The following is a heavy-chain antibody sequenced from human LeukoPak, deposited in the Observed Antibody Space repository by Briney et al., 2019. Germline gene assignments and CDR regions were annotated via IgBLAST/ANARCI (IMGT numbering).Heavy chain of an antibody. CDR1: GFTFSSYG. V-gene: IGHV3-30*18. CDR3: AKDGAYYGSGSYSGY. D-gene: IGHD3-10*01. J-gene: IGHJ4*02. Sequence: PGRSLRLSCAASGFTFSSYGMHWVRQAPGKGLEWVAVISYDGSNKYYADSVKGRFTISRDNSKNTLYLQMNSLRAEDTAVYYCAKDGAYYGSGSYSGYWGQGTLITVSS. CDR2: ISYDGSNK.